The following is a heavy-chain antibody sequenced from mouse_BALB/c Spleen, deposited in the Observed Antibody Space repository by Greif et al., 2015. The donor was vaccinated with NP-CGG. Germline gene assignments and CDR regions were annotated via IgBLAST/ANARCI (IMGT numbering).Heavy chain of an antibody. CDR1: GFSLTSYG. Sequence: VQLQESRPGLVQPSQSLSITCTVSGFSLTSYGVHWVRQSPGKGLEWLGVIWSGGSTDYNAAFISRLSISKDNSKSQVFFKMNSLQANDTAIYYCASLIYYDYDGIWDYWGQGTSVTVSS. CDR2: IWSGGST. V-gene: IGHV2-2*02. J-gene: IGHJ4*01. CDR3: ASLIYYDYDGIWDY. D-gene: IGHD2-4*01.